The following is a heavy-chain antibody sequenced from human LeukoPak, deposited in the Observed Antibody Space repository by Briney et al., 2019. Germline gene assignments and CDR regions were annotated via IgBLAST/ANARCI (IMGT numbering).Heavy chain of an antibody. CDR3: ASVGAAAGTIDY. CDR2: INHSGST. CDR1: GGSFSGYY. D-gene: IGHD6-13*01. J-gene: IGHJ4*02. Sequence: SETLSLTCAVYGGSFSGYYWSWIRQPPGKGLEWIGEINHSGSTNYNPSLKSRVTISVDTSKNQFSLKLSSVTAADTAVYHCASVGAAAGTIDYWGQGTLVTVSS. V-gene: IGHV4-34*01.